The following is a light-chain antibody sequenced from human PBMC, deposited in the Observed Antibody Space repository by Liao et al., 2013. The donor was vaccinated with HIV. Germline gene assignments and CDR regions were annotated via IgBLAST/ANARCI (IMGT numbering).Light chain of an antibody. CDR3: QTWDVTTGAVL. CDR1: KLGDKY. J-gene: IGLJ2*01. V-gene: IGLV3-1*01. Sequence: SYELTQPPSVSVSPGQTASITCSGDKLGDKYACWYQQKPGQSPVLVIYHDSKRPSGIPERFSGSNSGNTATLTISGTQAMDEADYFCQTWDVTTGAVLFGGGTELTVL. CDR2: HDS.